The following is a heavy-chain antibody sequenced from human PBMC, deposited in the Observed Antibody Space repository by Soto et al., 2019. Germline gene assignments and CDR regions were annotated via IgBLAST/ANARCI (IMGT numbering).Heavy chain of an antibody. Sequence: EEQLLESGGGLEQPGGSLKLSCAASGFKFTDYALSWVRQAPGKGLEWLSAISGSGTDTNYADSVRGRFTVSRDNSKNTLFLRMDSLRPEDTAVYYCAKDRRRPDYGLDWYFDLWGRGTLVTVSS. CDR2: ISGSGTDT. V-gene: IGHV3-23*01. J-gene: IGHJ2*01. CDR1: GFKFTDYA. CDR3: AKDRRRPDYGLDWYFDL. D-gene: IGHD4-17*01.